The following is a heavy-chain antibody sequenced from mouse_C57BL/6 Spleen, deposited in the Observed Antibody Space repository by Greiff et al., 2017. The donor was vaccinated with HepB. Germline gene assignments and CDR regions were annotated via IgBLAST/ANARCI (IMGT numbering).Heavy chain of an antibody. CDR3: ARDLSFDD. CDR1: GFTFSSYA. J-gene: IGHJ2*01. CDR2: ISDGGSYT. Sequence: EVQLVESGGGLVKPGGSLKLSCAASGFTFSSYAMSWVRQTPEKRLEWVATISDGGSYTYYPDNVKGRFTISRDNAKNNLYLQMSHLKSEDTAMYYCARDLSFDDWGQGTTLTVYS. V-gene: IGHV5-4*01. D-gene: IGHD2-3*01.